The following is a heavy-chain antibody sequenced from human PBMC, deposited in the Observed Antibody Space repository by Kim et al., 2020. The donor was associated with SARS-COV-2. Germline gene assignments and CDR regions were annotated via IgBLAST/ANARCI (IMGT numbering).Heavy chain of an antibody. V-gene: IGHV5-51*01. D-gene: IGHD6-13*01. CDR1: GYSFTSFW. J-gene: IGHJ5*02. CDR2: IYPDDSDT. CDR3: ARAGSSSRWYPNWFDP. Sequence: GESLKISCNGSGYSFTSFWIAWVRQMPGKGLEWMGIIYPDDSDTRYSPSFQGQVTISADRSISTAYLQWSSLKASDTAIYYCARAGSSSRWYPNWFDPWGQGTLVTVSS.